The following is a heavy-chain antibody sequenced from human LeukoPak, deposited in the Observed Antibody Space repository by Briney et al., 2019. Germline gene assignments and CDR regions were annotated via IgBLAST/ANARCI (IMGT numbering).Heavy chain of an antibody. V-gene: IGHV3-48*03. D-gene: IGHD3-3*01. J-gene: IGHJ4*02. CDR3: GRGGLNLGGVFGPDY. Sequence: GGSLRLSCAASGFIFSDYEMNWVRQAPGQGLEWLSYISSTSNDIYYADSVRGRFSVSRDNAKNSLYLQMDTLRVEDTAVYYWGRGGLNLGGVFGPDYGARGPLVIV. CDR1: GFIFSDYE. CDR2: ISSTSNDI.